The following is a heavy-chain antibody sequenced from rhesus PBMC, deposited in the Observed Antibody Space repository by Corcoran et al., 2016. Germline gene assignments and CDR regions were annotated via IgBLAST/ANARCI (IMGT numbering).Heavy chain of an antibody. J-gene: IGHJ6*01. CDR2: IYGSGRST. CDR3: ARHGSVAGPGGLDS. V-gene: IGHV4S11*01. D-gene: IGHD4-29*01. Sequence: QVQLQESGPGLVKPLETLSLTCAVSGGSISRNYWSGIRQAPGNGLGWIGFIYGSGRSTNYNPTLKSRVTRSVDTSKNQRSLKLSSVTAADPAVYYCARHGSVAGPGGLDSWGQGVVVTVSS. CDR1: GGSISRNY.